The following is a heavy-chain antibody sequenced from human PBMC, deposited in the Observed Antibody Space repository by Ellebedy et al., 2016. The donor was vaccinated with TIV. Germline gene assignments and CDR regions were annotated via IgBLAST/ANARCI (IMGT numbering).Heavy chain of an antibody. CDR2: ISHDGSVR. D-gene: IGHD6-6*01. CDR3: AKERDEYRSTSFDY. CDR1: GFIFSHYG. Sequence: SLKISXAASGFIFSHYGMQWVRQAPGKGLEWVAGISHDGSVRLYADSVKGRLTISRDNSRYTLYLQMNNLRAEDSAVYYCAKERDEYRSTSFDYWGQGTLVTVSS. V-gene: IGHV3-30*18. J-gene: IGHJ4*02.